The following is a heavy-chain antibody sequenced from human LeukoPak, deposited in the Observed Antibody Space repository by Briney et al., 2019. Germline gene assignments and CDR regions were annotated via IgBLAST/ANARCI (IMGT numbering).Heavy chain of an antibody. D-gene: IGHD3-22*01. CDR1: GFNFSNYA. CDR3: ARAPSEIGGYYPEYFRH. CDR2: IKSDGST. V-gene: IGHV3-74*01. Sequence: PGGSLRLSCAASGFNFSNYAMSWVRQAPGKGLEWVSRIKSDGSTRYADSVKGRFTISRDNAKNTVSLQMTSLRAEDTGVYYCARAPSEIGGYYPEYFRHWGQGTLVIVSS. J-gene: IGHJ1*01.